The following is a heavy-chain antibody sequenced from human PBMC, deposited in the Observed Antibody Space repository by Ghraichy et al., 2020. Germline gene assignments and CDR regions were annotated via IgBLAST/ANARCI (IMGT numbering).Heavy chain of an antibody. Sequence: GGSLRLSCAASGFTVSSNYMSWVRQAPGKGLEWVSVIYSGGSTYYADSVKGRFTISRDNSKNTLYLQMNSLRAEDTAVYYCAREFHGSGTQFDYWGQGTLVTVSS. D-gene: IGHD1-26*01. CDR2: IYSGGST. CDR1: GFTVSSNY. V-gene: IGHV3-53*01. J-gene: IGHJ4*02. CDR3: AREFHGSGTQFDY.